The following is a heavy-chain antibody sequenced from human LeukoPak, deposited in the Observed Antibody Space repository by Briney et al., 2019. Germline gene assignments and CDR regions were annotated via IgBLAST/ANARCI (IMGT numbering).Heavy chain of an antibody. Sequence: PSETLSLTCSVSGGSINSGNYHWAWIRQSPGEGLEWIGNIYYSGGTYYKPSLKSRVTISVDRSKNQLSLKLSSVTAADTAVYYCAREGGFYRPLDYSGQGTLVTVSS. J-gene: IGHJ4*02. CDR1: GGSINSGNYH. CDR3: AREGGFYRPLDY. D-gene: IGHD3-3*01. V-gene: IGHV4-39*07. CDR2: IYYSGGT.